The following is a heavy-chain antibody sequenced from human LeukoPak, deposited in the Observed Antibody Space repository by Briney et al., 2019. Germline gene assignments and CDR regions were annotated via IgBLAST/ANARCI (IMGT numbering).Heavy chain of an antibody. Sequence: ASVKVSCKASGYTFTSYGISWVRQAPGQGLEGMGWISAYNGNTNYAQKLQGRVTMTPDTSTSTDYMELRSLRSDDTAVYYCARSYYDSSGYWNKDYFDYWGKGTLVTVSS. J-gene: IGHJ4*02. CDR2: ISAYNGNT. V-gene: IGHV1-18*01. CDR3: ARSYYDSSGYWNKDYFDY. D-gene: IGHD3-22*01. CDR1: GYTFTSYG.